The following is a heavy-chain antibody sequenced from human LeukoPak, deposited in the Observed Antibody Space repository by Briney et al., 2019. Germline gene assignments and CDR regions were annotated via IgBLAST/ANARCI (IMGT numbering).Heavy chain of an antibody. J-gene: IGHJ5*02. D-gene: IGHD1-1*01. CDR2: ISYDGSNK. V-gene: IGHV3-30*04. CDR3: AKDGYTSGWFDP. Sequence: GGSLRLSCAASGFTFSSYAMHWVRQAPGKGLEWVAVISYDGSNKYYADSVKGRFTISRDNSKNTLYLQMNSLRAEDTAVYYCAKDGYTSGWFDPWGQGTLVTVSS. CDR1: GFTFSSYA.